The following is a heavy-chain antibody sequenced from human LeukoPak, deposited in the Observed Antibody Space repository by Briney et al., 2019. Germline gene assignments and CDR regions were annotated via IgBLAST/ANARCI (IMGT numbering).Heavy chain of an antibody. J-gene: IGHJ4*02. Sequence: PGGSLRLSCAASGFTFSNYAMHWVRQAPGKGLEWVAIISYDGSNKYYADSVKGRFTISRDNAKNSLYLQMNSLRDEDTAVYYCARGTAGYHSSYFDYWGQGTLVTVSS. CDR1: GFTFSNYA. D-gene: IGHD3-16*02. CDR3: ARGTAGYHSSYFDY. V-gene: IGHV3-30*04. CDR2: ISYDGSNK.